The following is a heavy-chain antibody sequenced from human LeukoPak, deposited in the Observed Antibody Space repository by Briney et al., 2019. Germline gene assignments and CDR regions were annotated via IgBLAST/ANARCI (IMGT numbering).Heavy chain of an antibody. CDR1: GGSISSGGYS. CDR2: IYHSGST. Sequence: SETLSLTCAVSGGSISSGGYSWSWIRQPPGKGLEWIGYIYHSGSTYYNPSLKSRVTISVDTSKNQFSLKLSSVTAADTAVYYCARDRGYSGYGYQYYFDYWGQGTLVTVSS. V-gene: IGHV4-30-2*05. J-gene: IGHJ4*02. D-gene: IGHD5-12*01. CDR3: ARDRGYSGYGYQYYFDY.